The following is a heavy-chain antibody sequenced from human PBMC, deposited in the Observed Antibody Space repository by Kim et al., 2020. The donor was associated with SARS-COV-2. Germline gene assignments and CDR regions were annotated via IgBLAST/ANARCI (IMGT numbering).Heavy chain of an antibody. J-gene: IGHJ4*02. CDR2: ISGSGGST. V-gene: IGHV3-23*01. CDR3: AKSGSWFSSSGWYPYFDY. D-gene: IGHD6-19*01. Sequence: GGSLRLSCAASGFTFSSYAMSWVRQAPGKGLEWVSAISGSGGSTYYADSVKGRFTISRDNSKNTLYLQMNSLRAEDTAVYYCAKSGSWFSSSGWYPYFDYWGQGTLVTVSS. CDR1: GFTFSSYA.